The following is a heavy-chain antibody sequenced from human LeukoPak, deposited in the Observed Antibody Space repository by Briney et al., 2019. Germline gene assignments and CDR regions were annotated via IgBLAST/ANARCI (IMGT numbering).Heavy chain of an antibody. CDR3: ARDYDQYYYYYYMDV. CDR2: IKQDGSEK. Sequence: GGSLRLSCAASGFTFSSYAMSWVRQAPGKGLEWVANIKQDGSEKYYVDSVKGRFTISRDNAKNSLYLQMNSLRAEDTAVYYCARDYDQYYYYYYMDVWGKGTTVTISS. D-gene: IGHD3-3*01. CDR1: GFTFSSYA. V-gene: IGHV3-7*01. J-gene: IGHJ6*03.